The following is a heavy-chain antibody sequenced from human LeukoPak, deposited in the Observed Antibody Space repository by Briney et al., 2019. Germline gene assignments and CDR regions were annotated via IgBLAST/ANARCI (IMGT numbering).Heavy chain of an antibody. CDR3: TTSDYYDSSGYPY. J-gene: IGHJ4*02. CDR2: IKSKTDGGTT. V-gene: IGHV3-15*01. D-gene: IGHD3-22*01. Sequence: GGSLRLSCAASGFTFSSYSMNWVRQAPGKGLEWVGRIKSKTDGGTTDYAAPVKGRFTISRDDSKNTLYLQMNSLKTEDTAVYYCTTSDYYDSSGYPYWGQGTLVTVSS. CDR1: GFTFSSYS.